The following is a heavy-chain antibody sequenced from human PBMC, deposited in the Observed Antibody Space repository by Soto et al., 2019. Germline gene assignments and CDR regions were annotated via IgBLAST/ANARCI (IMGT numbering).Heavy chain of an antibody. D-gene: IGHD1-26*01. J-gene: IGHJ3*02. V-gene: IGHV3-7*01. CDR1: GFTVSSHY. CDR2: INQDGSDK. CDR3: ARESIVGTTDDGFDM. Sequence: EMELVESGGGLVQPGESLRLSCEASGFTVSSHYMSWIRQAPGKGLEWLANINQDGSDKHYAGSVKGRVTISRDNTKNSVYLQMDTLRAEDTAVYYCARESIVGTTDDGFDMWGQGTMVSVSS.